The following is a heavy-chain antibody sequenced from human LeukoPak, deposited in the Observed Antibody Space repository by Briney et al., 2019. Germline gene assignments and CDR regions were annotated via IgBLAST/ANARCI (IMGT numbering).Heavy chain of an antibody. D-gene: IGHD3-10*01. CDR1: GFTVSSNY. V-gene: IGHV3-66*01. J-gene: IGHJ4*02. Sequence: GGSLRLSCAASGFTVSSNYVSWVRQAPGKGLEWVSIIYTAGSTYYADSVKGRFTISRDKSKNTLDLQMNSLRAEDTAVYYCAEVSSPSGASFDYWGQGTLVTVSS. CDR2: IYTAGST. CDR3: AEVSSPSGASFDY.